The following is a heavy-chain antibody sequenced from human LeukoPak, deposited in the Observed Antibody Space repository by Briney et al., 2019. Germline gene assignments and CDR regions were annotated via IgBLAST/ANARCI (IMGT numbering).Heavy chain of an antibody. CDR3: ARGTGSSHYDY. CDR2: INHSGST. Sequence: SETLSLTCAVYGGSFSGYYWSWIRQPPGKGLEWIGEINHSGSTNYNPSLKSRVTISVDTSKNQFSLKLSSVTAADTAVYYCARGTGSSHYDYWGQGTLVTVSS. J-gene: IGHJ4*02. CDR1: GGSFSGYY. D-gene: IGHD3-9*01. V-gene: IGHV4-34*01.